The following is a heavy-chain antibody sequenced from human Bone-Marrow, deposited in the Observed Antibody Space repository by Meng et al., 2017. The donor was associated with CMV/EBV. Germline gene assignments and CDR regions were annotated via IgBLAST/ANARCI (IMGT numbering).Heavy chain of an antibody. CDR1: GGSFSGYY. J-gene: IGHJ3*02. CDR3: ARVKRLVVIAIRERLGAFDI. D-gene: IGHD2-21*01. CDR2: INHSGST. V-gene: IGHV4-34*01. Sequence: SETQSLTCAVYGGSFSGYYWSWIRQPPGKGLEWIGEINHSGSTNYNPSLKSRVTISVDTSKNQFSLKLSSVTAADTAVYYCARVKRLVVIAIRERLGAFDIWGQGTMVTVSS.